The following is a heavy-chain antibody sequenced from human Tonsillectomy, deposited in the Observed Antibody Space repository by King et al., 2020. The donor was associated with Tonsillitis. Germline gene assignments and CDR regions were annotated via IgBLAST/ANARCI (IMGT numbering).Heavy chain of an antibody. CDR1: GFTFSSYG. CDR3: ARDSRPTVTTFWFDP. CDR2: IWYDGSNK. D-gene: IGHD4-17*01. J-gene: IGHJ5*02. V-gene: IGHV3-33*08. Sequence: QVQLVESGGGVVQPGRSLRLSCAASGFTFSSYGRHWVRQAPGKGLEWVAVIWYDGSNKYCADSGKGRFTISRENSKNTLYLQMNSLRAEDTAVYYCARDSRPTVTTFWFDPWGQGTLVTVSS.